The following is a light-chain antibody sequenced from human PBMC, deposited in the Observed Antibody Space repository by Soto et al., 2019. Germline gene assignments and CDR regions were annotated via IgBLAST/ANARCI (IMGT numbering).Light chain of an antibody. J-gene: IGLJ1*01. Sequence: QSALTQPASVSGPPGQSITISCTGTSSDVGAYNHVSWYQHHPGKAPRLVIYDVTNRPSGISDRFSGSKSGNTASLTISGLLAEDEADYYCTSYTSISTYVFGTGTKVTVL. CDR2: DVT. CDR3: TSYTSISTYV. V-gene: IGLV2-14*01. CDR1: SSDVGAYNH.